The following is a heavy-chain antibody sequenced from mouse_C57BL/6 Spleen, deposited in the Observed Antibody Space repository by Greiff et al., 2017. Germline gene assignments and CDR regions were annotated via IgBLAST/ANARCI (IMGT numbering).Heavy chain of an antibody. CDR3: ARVDGYSSWFAY. J-gene: IGHJ3*01. CDR2: IYPSDSET. D-gene: IGHD2-3*01. V-gene: IGHV1-61*01. Sequence: QVQLQQPGAELVRPGSSVKLSCKASGYTFTSYWMDWVKQRPGQGLEWIGNIYPSDSETHYNQKFKDQATLTVDKSSSTAYLQLSSLTSEDAAVYYCARVDGYSSWFAYWGQGTLVTVSA. CDR1: GYTFTSYW.